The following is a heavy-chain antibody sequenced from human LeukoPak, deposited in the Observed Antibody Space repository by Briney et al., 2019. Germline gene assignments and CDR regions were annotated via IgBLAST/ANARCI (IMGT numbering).Heavy chain of an antibody. CDR1: GDSVSSNSAT. CDR3: ARDRIGEEIGP. D-gene: IGHD5-24*01. V-gene: IGHV6-1*01. J-gene: IGHJ5*02. Sequence: SQTLSLTCAISGDSVSSNSATWIWIRQSPSRGLEWLGGTYYRSKWYNGYAVSVKSRITINPDTSKNQFSLQLNSVTPEDTAVYYCARDRIGEEIGPWGQGTLVTVSS. CDR2: TYYRSKWYN.